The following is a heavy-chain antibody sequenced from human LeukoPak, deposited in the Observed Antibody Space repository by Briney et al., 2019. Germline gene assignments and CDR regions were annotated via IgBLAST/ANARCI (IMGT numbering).Heavy chain of an antibody. V-gene: IGHV3-30*04. Sequence: GRSLRLSCAASGFTFSSYAMHWVRQAPGKGLEWVAVIPYDGSNKYYADSVKGRFTISRDNSKNTLYLQMNSLRAEDTAVYYCARDSKSRWFGEFYFDYWGQGTLVTVSS. CDR2: IPYDGSNK. CDR1: GFTFSSYA. J-gene: IGHJ4*02. CDR3: ARDSKSRWFGEFYFDY. D-gene: IGHD3-10*01.